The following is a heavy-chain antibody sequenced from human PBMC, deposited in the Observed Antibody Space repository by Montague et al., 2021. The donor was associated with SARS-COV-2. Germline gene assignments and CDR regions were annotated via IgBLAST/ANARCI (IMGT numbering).Heavy chain of an antibody. Sequence: SLRLSCAASRLAFNGYAMHWVRQAPGKGLEWLTFISHDESNHRYADSVKGRLTISRDNSKNTLYLQMDSLRPEDTAVYYCAREGYRSGSFYIDYWGQGTLVTVSS. D-gene: IGHD1-26*01. J-gene: IGHJ4*01. CDR2: ISHDESNH. V-gene: IGHV3-30*04. CDR1: RLAFNGYA. CDR3: AREGYRSGSFYIDY.